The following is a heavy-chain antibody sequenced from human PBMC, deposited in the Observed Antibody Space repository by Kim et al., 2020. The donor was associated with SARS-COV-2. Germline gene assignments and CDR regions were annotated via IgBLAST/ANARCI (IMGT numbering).Heavy chain of an antibody. CDR3: ARLVSPFGSSNGAVDY. CDR1: GYSFTSYW. Sequence: GESLKISCKGSGYSFTSYWIGWVRQMPGKGLEWMGIIYPGDSDTRYSPSFQGQVTISADKSISTAYLQWSSLKASDTAMYYCARLVSPFGSSNGAVDYWGQGTLVTVSS. V-gene: IGHV5-51*01. CDR2: IYPGDSDT. D-gene: IGHD2-8*01. J-gene: IGHJ4*02.